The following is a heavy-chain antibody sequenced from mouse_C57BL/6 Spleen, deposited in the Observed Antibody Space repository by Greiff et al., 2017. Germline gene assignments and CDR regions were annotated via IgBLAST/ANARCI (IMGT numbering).Heavy chain of an antibody. J-gene: IGHJ3*01. Sequence: EVQLQQSGAELVRPGASVKLSCTASGFNIKDDYMHWVKQRPEQGLEWIGWIDPENGDTEYASKFQGKATITADTSSNTAYLPLSSLTSEDTAVYYCTTHGYYGRFAYWGQGTLVTVSA. CDR1: GFNIKDDY. CDR3: TTHGYYGRFAY. CDR2: IDPENGDT. D-gene: IGHD2-3*01. V-gene: IGHV14-4*01.